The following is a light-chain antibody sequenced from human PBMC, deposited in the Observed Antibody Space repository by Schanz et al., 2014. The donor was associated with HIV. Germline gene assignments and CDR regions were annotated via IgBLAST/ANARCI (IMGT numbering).Light chain of an antibody. J-gene: IGKJ1*01. CDR2: EAS. CDR1: QSISTW. V-gene: IGKV1-5*03. Sequence: MTQSPATLSVSPGERATLFCRASQSISTWLAWYQQKPGNAPRLLIYEASTLESGVPSRFSGSGSGTEFTLTINSLQPEDFATYYCQQYSSYSPTFGQGTKVEV. CDR3: QQYSSYSPT.